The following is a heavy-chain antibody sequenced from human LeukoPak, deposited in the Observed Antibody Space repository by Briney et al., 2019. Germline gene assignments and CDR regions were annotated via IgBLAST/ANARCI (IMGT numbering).Heavy chain of an antibody. CDR2: IKQDGSEK. CDR3: ARGVDIVVVVAAKGDAFDI. J-gene: IGHJ3*02. D-gene: IGHD2-15*01. V-gene: IGHV3-7*03. Sequence: GGSLRLSCAASGFTFSSYWMSWVRQAPGKGLEWVANIKQDGSEKYYVDSVKGRFTISRDNAKNSLYLQMNSLRAEDTAVYYCARGVDIVVVVAAKGDAFDIWGQGTMVTVSS. CDR1: GFTFSSYW.